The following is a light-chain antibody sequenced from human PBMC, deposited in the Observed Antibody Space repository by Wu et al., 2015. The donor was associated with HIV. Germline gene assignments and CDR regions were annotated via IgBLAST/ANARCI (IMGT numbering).Light chain of an antibody. J-gene: IGKJ2*01. CDR1: QTINNW. V-gene: IGKV1-5*03. Sequence: DIQMTQSPSTLSASAGDRVTTTCRANQTINNWLAWYQQRLGKAPKLLIFKASTLETDVPSRFSGSGSGTEFTLTINSLQPDDSATYYCQQYNGYPYTFGQGTTLDI. CDR2: KAS. CDR3: QQYNGYPYT.